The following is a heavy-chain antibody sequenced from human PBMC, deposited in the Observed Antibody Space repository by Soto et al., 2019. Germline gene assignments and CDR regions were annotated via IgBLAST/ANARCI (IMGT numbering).Heavy chain of an antibody. D-gene: IGHD6-19*01. V-gene: IGHV2-5*02. CDR3: AHRSIDSYSSGWYEEYNWFDP. CDR2: IYWDDDK. CDR1: GFSLSTSGVG. J-gene: IGHJ5*02. Sequence: SGPTLVNPTQTLTLTCTFSGFSLSTSGVGVGWIRQPPGKALEWLALIYWDDDKRYSPSLKSRLTITKDTSKNQVVLNMTNMDPVDTATYYCAHRSIDSYSSGWYEEYNWFDPWGQGTLVTVSS.